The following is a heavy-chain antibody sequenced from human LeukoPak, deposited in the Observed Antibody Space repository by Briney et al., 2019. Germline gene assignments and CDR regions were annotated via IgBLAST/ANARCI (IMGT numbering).Heavy chain of an antibody. V-gene: IGHV3-74*01. CDR1: GFTFSSYW. D-gene: IGHD5-18*01. CDR2: IYTDWSGT. Sequence: GGSLRLSCAASGFTFSSYWMHWVRQAPGKGLVWVSHIYTDWSGTTYADSVKGRFTISRDNAKNTLYLQMDSLRAEDTAVYYCARGKGYSFDYWGQGTLVTVSS. J-gene: IGHJ4*02. CDR3: ARGKGYSFDY.